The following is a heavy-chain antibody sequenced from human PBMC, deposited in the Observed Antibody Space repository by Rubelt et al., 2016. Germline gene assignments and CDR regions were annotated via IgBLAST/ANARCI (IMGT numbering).Heavy chain of an antibody. Sequence: GGGVVQPGRSLRLPCAASGLTFSSYAMHWVRQAPGKGLEWVAVISYDGSNKYYADSVKGRFTISRDNSKNTLYLQMNSLRAEDTAVYYCARVYSSGWPDYWGQGTLVTVSS. J-gene: IGHJ4*02. CDR1: GLTFSSYA. CDR2: ISYDGSNK. V-gene: IGHV3-30*04. CDR3: ARVYSSGWPDY. D-gene: IGHD6-19*01.